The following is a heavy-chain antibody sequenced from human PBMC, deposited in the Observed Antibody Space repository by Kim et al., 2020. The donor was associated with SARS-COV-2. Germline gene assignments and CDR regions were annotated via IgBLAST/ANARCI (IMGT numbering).Heavy chain of an antibody. CDR3: ARDLSGSKDAHI. V-gene: IGHV3-7*03. D-gene: IGHD1-26*01. CDR1: GFAFSNYW. CDR2: IKQDGSEK. Sequence: GGSLRLSCAASGFAFSNYWMSWVRQAPGKWLESVANIKQDGSEKFYVDSVKGRFTVSRDNAENSLYLQMNGLRAEDTAVYYCARDLSGSKDAHIWGQGTMVSVSS. J-gene: IGHJ3*02.